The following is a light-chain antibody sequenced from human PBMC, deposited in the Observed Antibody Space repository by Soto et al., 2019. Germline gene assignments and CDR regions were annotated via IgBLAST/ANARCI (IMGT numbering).Light chain of an antibody. J-gene: IGKJ5*01. Sequence: ETVMTQSPVTLSVSPGDTATLSCRANQRVSSHLAWYQQKPGQAPRLLIYDASNRAAGIPARFSGSGSGTEFTLTISSLQSEDFAVYYCQQYNNWPSITFGQGTRLEIK. V-gene: IGKV3D-15*01. CDR3: QQYNNWPSIT. CDR1: QRVSSH. CDR2: DAS.